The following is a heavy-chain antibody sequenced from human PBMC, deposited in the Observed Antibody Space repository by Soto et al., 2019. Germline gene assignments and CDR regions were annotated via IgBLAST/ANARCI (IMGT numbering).Heavy chain of an antibody. V-gene: IGHV6-1*01. D-gene: IGHD6-19*01. CDR3: ARARRGIAVADNTGWFDP. J-gene: IGHJ5*02. Sequence: QVQLQQSGPGLVKPSQTLSLTCAISGDSVSSNSAAWNWIRQSPSRGLEWLGRTYYRSKWYNDYAVSVKTQITINPDTSKNQFSLQLNSVTPEDTAVYYCARARRGIAVADNTGWFDPWGQGTLVTVSS. CDR2: TYYRSKWYN. CDR1: GDSVSSNSAA.